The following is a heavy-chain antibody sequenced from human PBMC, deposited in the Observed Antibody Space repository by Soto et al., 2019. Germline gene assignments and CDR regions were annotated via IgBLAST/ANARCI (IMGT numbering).Heavy chain of an antibody. D-gene: IGHD2-8*01. CDR2: AYYSGST. Sequence: RSETLSLTCAVSGGSISHYYWSWIRQSPGKGLEWIGYAYYSGSTDYNPSLKSRVTMSVDTSKNQVSLKLNSVTTADTAVYYCARDRSTYGGGGTGEVKENWFDPWGPGTLVTVSS. CDR1: GGSISHYY. V-gene: IGHV4-59*01. J-gene: IGHJ5*02. CDR3: ARDRSTYGGGGTGEVKENWFDP.